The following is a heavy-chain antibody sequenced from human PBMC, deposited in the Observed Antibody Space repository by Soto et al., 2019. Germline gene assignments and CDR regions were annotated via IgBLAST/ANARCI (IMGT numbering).Heavy chain of an antibody. CDR2: IYYSGST. D-gene: IGHD6-25*01. CDR1: GGSISTSSHY. J-gene: IGHJ6*02. V-gene: IGHV4-39*01. CDR3: ARIAAADRYVYYGMDV. Sequence: QLQLQESGPGLVKPSETLSLTCTVSGGSISTSSHYWGWIRQSPGKGLHWLGNIYYSGSTYYTPSLRSRLTISVDTSNNQFSLKLSSVTAADTAGYFCARIAAADRYVYYGMDVWGQGTTVTVSS.